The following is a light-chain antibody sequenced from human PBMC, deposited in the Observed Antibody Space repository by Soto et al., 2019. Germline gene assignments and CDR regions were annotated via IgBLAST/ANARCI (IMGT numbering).Light chain of an antibody. CDR2: VAS. CDR1: QDISNY. Sequence: DIPMTQSPSSLSASVGDRVTITCQASQDISNYLNWYQQKPVKPPKLLIYVASNLETWVPSRFSGSGSGTDFTFTISSLQPEDIATYYCQQYDNLPIIFGQGTRLEIK. V-gene: IGKV1-33*01. J-gene: IGKJ5*01. CDR3: QQYDNLPII.